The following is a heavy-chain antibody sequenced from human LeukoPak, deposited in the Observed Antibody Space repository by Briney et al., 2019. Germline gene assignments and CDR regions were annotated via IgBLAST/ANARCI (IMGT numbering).Heavy chain of an antibody. CDR2: ISGSGGST. Sequence: GGSLRLSCAASGFTFSSYAMSWVRQAPGKGLEWVSAISGSGGSTYYPGSVKGRFTISRENAKNSLYLQMNSLRAGDTAVYYCARDHGSTSRFGMDVWGQGTTVTVSS. V-gene: IGHV3-23*01. CDR1: GFTFSSYA. J-gene: IGHJ6*02. CDR3: ARDHGSTSRFGMDV. D-gene: IGHD2-2*01.